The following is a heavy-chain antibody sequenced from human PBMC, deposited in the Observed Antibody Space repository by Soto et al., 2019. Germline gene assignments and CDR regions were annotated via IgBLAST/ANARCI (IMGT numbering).Heavy chain of an antibody. CDR1: GFTFSSYA. J-gene: IGHJ4*02. Sequence: AGGSLRLSCAASGFTFSSYAMSWVRQAPGKGLEWVSAISGSDGSAYNADSVRGRFTISRDNSKNTLYLQMNSLRAEDTALYYCAKDNVLVPAANYFDYWGQGALVTVSS. CDR2: ISGSDGSA. CDR3: AKDNVLVPAANYFDY. V-gene: IGHV3-23*01. D-gene: IGHD2-2*01.